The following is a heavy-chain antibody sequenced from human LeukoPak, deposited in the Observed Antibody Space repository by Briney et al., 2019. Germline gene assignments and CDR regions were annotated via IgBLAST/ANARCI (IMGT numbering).Heavy chain of an antibody. CDR3: ASPGDYDSSGYYKSY. CDR1: GFTFSSYS. CDR2: ISSSSSTI. V-gene: IGHV3-48*04. J-gene: IGHJ4*02. Sequence: GGSLRLSCAASGFTFSSYSMNWVRQAPGKGLEWASYISSSSSTIYYADSVKGRFTISRDNAKNSLYLQMNSLRAEDTAVYYCASPGDYDSSGYYKSYWGQGTLVTVSS. D-gene: IGHD3-22*01.